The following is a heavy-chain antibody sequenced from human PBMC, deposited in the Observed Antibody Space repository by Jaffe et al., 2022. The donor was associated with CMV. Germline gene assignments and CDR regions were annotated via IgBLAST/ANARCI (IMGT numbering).Heavy chain of an antibody. V-gene: IGHV4-59*01. Sequence: QVQLQESGPGLVKPSETLSLTCTVSGGSISSYYWSWIRQPPGKGLEWIGYIYYSGSTNYNPSLKSRVTISVDTSKNQFSLKLSSVTAADTAVYYCAREIYSGSPTGPYGAFDIWGQGTMVTVSS. CDR3: AREIYSGSPTGPYGAFDI. CDR1: GGSISSYY. D-gene: IGHD1-26*01. CDR2: IYYSGST. J-gene: IGHJ3*02.